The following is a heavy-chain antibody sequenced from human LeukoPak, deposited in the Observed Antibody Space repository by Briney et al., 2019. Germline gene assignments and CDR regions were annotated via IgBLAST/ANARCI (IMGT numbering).Heavy chain of an antibody. Sequence: GASVKVSCKASGYTFTGYYMRWVRQAPGQGLEWMGWINPNSGGTNYAQKFQGRVTMTTDTSTSTAYMELRSLRSDDTAVYYCARVSGVAAAGGGYFDYWGQGTLVTVSS. V-gene: IGHV1-2*02. J-gene: IGHJ4*02. CDR1: GYTFTGYY. CDR3: ARVSGVAAAGGGYFDY. D-gene: IGHD6-13*01. CDR2: INPNSGGT.